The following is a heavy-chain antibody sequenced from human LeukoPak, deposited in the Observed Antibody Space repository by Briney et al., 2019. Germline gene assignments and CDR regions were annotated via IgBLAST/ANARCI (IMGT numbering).Heavy chain of an antibody. D-gene: IGHD6-13*01. J-gene: IGHJ4*02. CDR2: IYSGGST. CDR3: ARDLSGGIAAAGY. Sequence: GGSLRLSCAASGFTFSNYWRSWVRQAPGKGLEWVSVIYSGGSTYYAESVKGRFTISRDNAKNSLYLQMNSLRAEDTAVYYCARDLSGGIAAAGYWGQGTLVTVSS. CDR1: GFTFSNYW. V-gene: IGHV3-66*01.